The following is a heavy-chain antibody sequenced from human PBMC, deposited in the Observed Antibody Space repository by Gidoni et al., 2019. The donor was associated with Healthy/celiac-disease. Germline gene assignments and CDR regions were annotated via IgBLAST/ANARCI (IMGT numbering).Heavy chain of an antibody. Sequence: VQLVESGGVVVQSGGALRFSCAASAFCFDDYAMHWVRQAPGKGLAWVSLISWDGGSTYYADSVQGLFTISRDNSTNSLYLQMNSLRAEDTALYYCAKDIMGQCSGGSCYFQHWGQGTLVTVSS. CDR1: AFCFDDYA. CDR2: ISWDGGST. V-gene: IGHV3-43D*03. CDR3: AKDIMGQCSGGSCYFQH. J-gene: IGHJ1*01. D-gene: IGHD2-15*01.